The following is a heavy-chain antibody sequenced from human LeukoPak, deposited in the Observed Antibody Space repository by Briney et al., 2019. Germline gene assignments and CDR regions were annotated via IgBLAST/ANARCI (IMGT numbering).Heavy chain of an antibody. D-gene: IGHD6-13*01. CDR3: AKDAQRAAAGTFGDY. CDR1: AFSLNAYN. V-gene: IGHV3-21*04. CDR2: ISYTGTYI. Sequence: GGSLRLSCAASAFSLNAYNMNWVRQAPGKGLEWVSSISYTGTYIYYADSVKGRFTISRDNSKNTLYLQMNSLRAEDTAVYYCAKDAQRAAAGTFGDYWGQGTLVTVSS. J-gene: IGHJ4*02.